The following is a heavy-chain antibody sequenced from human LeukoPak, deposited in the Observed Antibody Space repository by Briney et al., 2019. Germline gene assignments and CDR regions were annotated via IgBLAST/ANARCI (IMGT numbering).Heavy chain of an antibody. J-gene: IGHJ6*03. CDR3: ARGGGFQYRGITTNYYMDV. V-gene: IGHV1-2*02. Sequence: ASVKVSCKASGYTFTGYYMHWVRQAPGQGLEWMGWIDPKSGGTSFAQKFQGSVTMTRDTSISTAYIELSRLKYDDTAVYYCARGGGFQYRGITTNYYMDVWGKGTTVTVSS. CDR2: IDPKSGGT. CDR1: GYTFTGYY. D-gene: IGHD3-22*01.